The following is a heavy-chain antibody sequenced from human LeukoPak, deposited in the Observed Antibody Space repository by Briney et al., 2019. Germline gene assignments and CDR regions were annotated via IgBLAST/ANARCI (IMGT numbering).Heavy chain of an antibody. D-gene: IGHD3-9*01. J-gene: IGHJ4*02. CDR2: MNPNSGNT. V-gene: IGHV1-8*01. CDR3: ARAANPYYDILTGYYRPFDY. CDR1: GYTFTSYD. Sequence: GASVKVSCKASGYTFTSYDINWVRQATGQGLEWMGWMNPNSGNTGYAQKFQGRVTMTRNTSISTAYMELSSLRSEDTAVYYCARAANPYYDILTGYYRPFDYWGQGTLVTVSS.